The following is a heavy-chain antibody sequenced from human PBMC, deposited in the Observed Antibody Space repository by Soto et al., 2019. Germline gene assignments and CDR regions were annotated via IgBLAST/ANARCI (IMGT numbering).Heavy chain of an antibody. J-gene: IGHJ6*02. CDR3: ARGGVVVPAAMSPSYGMDV. V-gene: IGHV4-31*03. CDR2: IYYSGST. Sequence: PSETLSLTCTVSGGSISSGGYYWSWIRQHPGKGLEWIGYIYYSGSTYYNPSLKSRVTISVDTSKNQFSLKLSSVTAADTAVYYCARGGVVVPAAMSPSYGMDVWGQGTTVTVSS. CDR1: GGSISSGGYY. D-gene: IGHD2-2*01.